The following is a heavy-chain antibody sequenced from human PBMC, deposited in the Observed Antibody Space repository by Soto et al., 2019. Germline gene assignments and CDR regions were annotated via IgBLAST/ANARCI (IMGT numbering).Heavy chain of an antibody. CDR1: GFTFSSYS. CDR3: ARGGGEDSSGPMWFDP. CDR2: ISSSSSYI. Sequence: EVQLVESGGGLVKPGGSLRLSCAASGFTFSSYSMTWVRQAPGKGLEWVSSISSSSSYIYYADSVKGRFTISRDNVKNSLYLQMNSLRAEDTAVYYCARGGGEDSSGPMWFDPWGQGTLVTVSS. J-gene: IGHJ5*02. D-gene: IGHD3-22*01. V-gene: IGHV3-21*01.